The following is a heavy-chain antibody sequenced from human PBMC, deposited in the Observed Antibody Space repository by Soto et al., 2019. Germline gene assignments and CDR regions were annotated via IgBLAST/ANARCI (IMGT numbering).Heavy chain of an antibody. CDR2: IYYTGST. Sequence: SETLSLTCTVSGGSFSSGDYYWSWVRQPPGKGLEWIGYIYYTGSTSNNPSLKSRVSISIDTSKTQFSLKLSSVTAADTAVYYCARIHFGDEPSYYYYGMDVWGQGTTVTVSS. V-gene: IGHV4-30-4*01. J-gene: IGHJ6*02. D-gene: IGHD4-17*01. CDR1: GGSFSSGDYY. CDR3: ARIHFGDEPSYYYYGMDV.